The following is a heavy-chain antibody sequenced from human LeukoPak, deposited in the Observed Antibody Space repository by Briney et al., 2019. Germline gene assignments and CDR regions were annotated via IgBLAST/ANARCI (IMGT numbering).Heavy chain of an antibody. CDR3: ARGHQTCRY. CDR1: GFTFSSYW. J-gene: IGHJ4*02. CDR2: IKEDGSEK. V-gene: IGHV3-7*01. Sequence: GGSLRLSCAASGFTFSSYWMTWFRQAPGKGLEWVANIKEDGSEKNYVDYVKGRFTISRDNAKNSLVLQMNSPRVEDTAVYYCARGHQTCRYWGQGTLVTVSS. D-gene: IGHD3-16*02.